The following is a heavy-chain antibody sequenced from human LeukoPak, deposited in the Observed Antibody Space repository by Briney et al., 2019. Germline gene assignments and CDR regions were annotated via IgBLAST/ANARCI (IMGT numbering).Heavy chain of an antibody. CDR2: INHGGST. CDR1: GGSFSGHY. V-gene: IGHV4-34*01. D-gene: IGHD3-3*01. CDR3: ASLVHYDFWSGYFRPSDAIDV. J-gene: IGHJ3*01. Sequence: SETLSLTCAVYGGSFSGHYWSWIRQPPGQGLEWLAEINHGGSTSYSPSLKSRASISADKSKNQFSLRLTSVAAADTAVYYCASLVHYDFWSGYFRPSDAIDVWGQGTAVTVSS.